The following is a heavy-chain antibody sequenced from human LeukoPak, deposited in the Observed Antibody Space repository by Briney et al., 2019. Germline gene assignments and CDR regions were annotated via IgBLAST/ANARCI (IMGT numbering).Heavy chain of an antibody. J-gene: IGHJ4*02. CDR2: ISYDGSNK. D-gene: IGHD2-21*01. CDR3: AREVVGYFDY. V-gene: IGHV3-30*04. CDR1: GCTVSSYA. Sequence: GKLLRLALAAAGCTVSSYAMHWVRQASGKGLEWVAVISYDGSNKYYADSVKGRFTISRDNSKNTLYLQMNSLRAEDTAVYYCAREVVGYFDYWGQGTLVTVSS.